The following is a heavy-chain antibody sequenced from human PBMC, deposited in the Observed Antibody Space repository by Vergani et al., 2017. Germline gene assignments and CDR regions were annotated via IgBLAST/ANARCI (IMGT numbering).Heavy chain of an antibody. J-gene: IGHJ4*02. CDR1: GGSINRYY. CDR3: ARDRRGRGWGEGCDY. D-gene: IGHD6-19*01. Sequence: QVQLQESGPGLVKSSETLSLTCTVSGGSINRYYWSWIRQPAGKGLEWIGYIYSTGSTNYNPALKGRVTISVDTSKNQFSLKLSSVPAADTAVYCCARDRRGRGWGEGCDYGGRGTLVTGSS. CDR2: IYSTGST. V-gene: IGHV4-59*01.